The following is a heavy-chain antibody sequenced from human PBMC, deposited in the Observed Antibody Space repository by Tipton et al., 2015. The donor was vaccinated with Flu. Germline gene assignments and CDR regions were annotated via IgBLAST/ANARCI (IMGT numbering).Heavy chain of an antibody. J-gene: IGHJ3*01. D-gene: IGHD2/OR15-2a*01. CDR1: GGSISSGDYY. V-gene: IGHV4-61*02. CDR2: LYRSGSP. Sequence: TLSLTCSVSGGSISSGDYYWNWLRQPAGKGLEWVGRLYRSGSPDYNPSLKSRVTMSLDKSKNQFSLQVTSVTAADTAVYYCASQTADLAYYYEAFDFWGQGTVVIVSS. CDR3: ASQTADLAYYYEAFDF.